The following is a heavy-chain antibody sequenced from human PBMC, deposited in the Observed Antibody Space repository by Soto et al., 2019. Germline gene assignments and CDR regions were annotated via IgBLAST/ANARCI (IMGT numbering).Heavy chain of an antibody. J-gene: IGHJ6*02. CDR2: IWYDGSNK. CDR3: ARGGSEQLVVVADYSYDMDV. CDR1: GFTFSSYG. Sequence: GSLRLSCAASGFTFSSYGMHWVRQAPGKGLEWVAVIWYDGSNKYYADSVKGRFTISRDNSKNTLYLQMNSLRAEDTAVYYCARGGSEQLVVVADYSYDMDVSGQGTTVTVYS. V-gene: IGHV3-33*01. D-gene: IGHD6-6*01.